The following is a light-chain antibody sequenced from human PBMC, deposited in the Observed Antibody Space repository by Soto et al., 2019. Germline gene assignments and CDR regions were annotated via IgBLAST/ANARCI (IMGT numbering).Light chain of an antibody. Sequence: QSALTQPASVSGSPGQSITISCTGTSSDVGSYNLVSWYQQHPDKAPKLIIYEVSKWPSGVSSRFSASKSGNTASLTISGLQSEDEADYYCCSYAGSSTWVFGRGTQLTVL. V-gene: IGLV2-23*02. CDR2: EVS. CDR1: SSDVGSYNL. J-gene: IGLJ3*02. CDR3: CSYAGSSTWV.